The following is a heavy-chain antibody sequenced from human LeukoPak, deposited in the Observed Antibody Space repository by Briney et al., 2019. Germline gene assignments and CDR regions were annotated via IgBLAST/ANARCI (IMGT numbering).Heavy chain of an antibody. Sequence: SETLSLTCTVSGYSISNGYYWDWIRQPPGRGVEWIGNIYRSGSTSYNPSLKSRVTISVDTSKNQFSLKVNSVTAADTAVYYCARRHSSGWFYYWGQGTLVTVSS. V-gene: IGHV4-38-2*02. D-gene: IGHD6-19*01. CDR2: IYRSGST. CDR3: ARRHSSGWFYY. J-gene: IGHJ4*02. CDR1: GYSISNGYY.